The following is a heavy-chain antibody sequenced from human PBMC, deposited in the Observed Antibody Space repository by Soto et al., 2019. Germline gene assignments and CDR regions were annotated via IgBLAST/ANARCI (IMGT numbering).Heavy chain of an antibody. D-gene: IGHD2-15*01. CDR1: RFTFNTYA. CDR2: MSYDGSHK. V-gene: IGHV3-30-3*01. J-gene: IGHJ6*02. Sequence: QVQVVESGGVVVQPGRSLRLSCAASRFTFNTYAMHWVRQAPGKGLEWVAVMSYDGSHKYYADSVQGRFTISRDSSENTLYLQMNSLRAEDTAVYYCAREMVAPSDHYYGLDVWGQGTTVTVSS. CDR3: AREMVAPSDHYYGLDV.